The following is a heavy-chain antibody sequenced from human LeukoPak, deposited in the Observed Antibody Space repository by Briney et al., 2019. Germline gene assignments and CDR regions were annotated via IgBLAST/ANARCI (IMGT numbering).Heavy chain of an antibody. CDR2: MWYDGRNK. D-gene: IGHD1-26*01. CDR1: GFTLSSFG. J-gene: IGHJ4*02. V-gene: IGHV3-33*06. CDR3: AKRHLPVETTGRDDY. Sequence: GGSLRLSCAASGFTLSSFGMVWVRQAPGKGLEWVTLMWYDGRNKYYADSVKGRFTISRDNSKNTVYLQMNSLRGEDTAVYYCAKRHLPVETTGRDDYWGQGTLVTVSS.